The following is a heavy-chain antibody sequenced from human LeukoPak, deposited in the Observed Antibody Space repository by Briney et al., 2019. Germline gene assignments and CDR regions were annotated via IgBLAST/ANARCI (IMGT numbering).Heavy chain of an antibody. Sequence: GGSLRLSCAASGFTFSSYGMHWVRQAPGKGLEWVAVISYDGSNKYYADSVKGRFTISRDNSKNTLYLQMNSLRAEDTAVYYCATHSGSYETTVDYWGQGTLVTVSS. CDR2: ISYDGSNK. CDR1: GFTFSSYG. D-gene: IGHD1-26*01. CDR3: ATHSGSYETTVDY. J-gene: IGHJ4*02. V-gene: IGHV3-30*03.